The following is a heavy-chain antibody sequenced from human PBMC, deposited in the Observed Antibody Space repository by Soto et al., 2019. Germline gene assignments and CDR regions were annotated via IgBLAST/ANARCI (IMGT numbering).Heavy chain of an antibody. D-gene: IGHD6-13*01. CDR3: ARDLAAVPRAFDY. J-gene: IGHJ4*02. CDR1: GGSISSYF. Sequence: LSLTCTVSGGSISSYFYIWVRQPPGKGLEWIGSVYYTGTTDYNPSLKSRVTISVDTSKTQFSLNLRSVTAADTAVYYCARDLAAVPRAFDYWGRGTLVTVSS. V-gene: IGHV4-59*01. CDR2: VYYTGTT.